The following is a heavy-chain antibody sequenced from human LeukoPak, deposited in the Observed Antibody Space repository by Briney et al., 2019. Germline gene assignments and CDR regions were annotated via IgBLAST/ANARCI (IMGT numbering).Heavy chain of an antibody. CDR3: ARGGYGSGWDYMDV. CDR2: MNHSGST. CDR1: GGSFSRYY. V-gene: IGHV4-34*01. Sequence: SETLSLTCAVYGGSFSRYYWSWIRQPPGKGLEWIGEMNHSGSTNYNPSLKSRVTISVDTSKNQFSLKLSSVTAADTAVYYCARGGYGSGWDYMDVWGKGTTVTVSS. D-gene: IGHD3-10*01. J-gene: IGHJ6*03.